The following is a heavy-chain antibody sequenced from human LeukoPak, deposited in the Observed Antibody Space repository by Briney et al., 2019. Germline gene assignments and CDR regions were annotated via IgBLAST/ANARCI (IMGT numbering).Heavy chain of an antibody. J-gene: IGHJ4*02. D-gene: IGHD6-13*01. V-gene: IGHV1-18*01. Sequence: ASVKVSCKASGYTFTSYGISWVRQAPGQGLEWMGWISAYNGNTNYAQKLQGRVTMTTDTSTSTAYMELRSLRSDDTAVYYCARDPIIPGIAAAGGGDYWGQGTLVTVSS. CDR3: ARDPIIPGIAAAGGGDY. CDR1: GYTFTSYG. CDR2: ISAYNGNT.